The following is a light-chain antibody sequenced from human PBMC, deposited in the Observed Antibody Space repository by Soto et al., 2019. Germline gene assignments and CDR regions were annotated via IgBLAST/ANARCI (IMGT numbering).Light chain of an antibody. V-gene: IGLV1-44*01. Sequence: QSVLTQPPSASGTPGQRVTISCSGSSSNIGSNAVSWYQQLPGTAPKLLIYSNNQRPSWVPDRFSGSKSATSASLAISGLQSEDEADYYCAAWDDGLNGQGVFGGGTKVTVL. CDR2: SNN. CDR1: SSNIGSNA. CDR3: AAWDDGLNGQGV. J-gene: IGLJ3*02.